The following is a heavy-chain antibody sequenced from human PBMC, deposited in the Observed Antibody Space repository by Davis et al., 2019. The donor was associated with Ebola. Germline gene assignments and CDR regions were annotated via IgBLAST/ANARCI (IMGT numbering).Heavy chain of an antibody. CDR2: IIPIFGTA. CDR3: ARDDLPYNWNSDYYYGMDV. V-gene: IGHV1-69*06. J-gene: IGHJ6*02. CDR1: GGTFSSYA. Sequence: SVKVSCKASGGTFSSYAISWVRQAPGQGLEWIGGIIPIFGTANYAQKFQGRVTITADKSTSTAYMELSSLRSEDTAVYYCARDDLPYNWNSDYYYGMDVWGQGTTVTVSS. D-gene: IGHD1-7*01.